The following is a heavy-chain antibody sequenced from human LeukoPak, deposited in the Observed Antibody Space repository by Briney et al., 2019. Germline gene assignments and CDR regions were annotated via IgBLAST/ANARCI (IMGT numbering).Heavy chain of an antibody. CDR2: IYPGDSDT. CDR1: GYSFTSYW. D-gene: IGHD3-3*01. J-gene: IGHJ4*02. V-gene: IGHV5-51*01. CDR3: ARLRGFDYDFWGTYYTGYPPYFDY. Sequence: GESLKISCKGSGYSFTSYWIGWVRQMPGKGLEWMGIIYPGDSDTRYSPSFQGQVTISADKSISTAYRQWSSLKASDTAMYYCARLRGFDYDFWGTYYTGYPPYFDYWGQGTLVTVSS.